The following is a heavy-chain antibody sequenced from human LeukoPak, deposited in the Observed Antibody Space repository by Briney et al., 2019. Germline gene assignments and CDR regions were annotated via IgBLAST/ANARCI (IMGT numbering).Heavy chain of an antibody. D-gene: IGHD3-22*01. J-gene: IGHJ4*02. V-gene: IGHV4-34*01. CDR1: GGSFSGYY. Sequence: PSETLSLTCAVYGGSFSGYYWSWIPHPPGKGLEWIGEINHSGSTNYNPSRKSRVTISVATCKNQFSLKLSSVTAADTAVYYCARAAYYYDSSGYFLDYWGEGTLVT. CDR3: ARAAYYYDSSGYFLDY. CDR2: INHSGST.